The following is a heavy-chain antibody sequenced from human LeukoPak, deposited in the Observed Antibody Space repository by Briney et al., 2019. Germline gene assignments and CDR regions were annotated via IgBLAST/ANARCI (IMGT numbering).Heavy chain of an antibody. J-gene: IGHJ4*02. CDR1: GYTFTGYY. V-gene: IGHV1-2*02. CDR3: ARRENDY. Sequence: GAPVKVSCKASGYTFTGYYIHWVRQAPGQGLEWMGWINPNSGDTNYAPKFQGRVTMARDTSISTAYMELSRLRSDDTAVYYCARRENDYWGQGTLVTVSS. CDR2: INPNSGDT.